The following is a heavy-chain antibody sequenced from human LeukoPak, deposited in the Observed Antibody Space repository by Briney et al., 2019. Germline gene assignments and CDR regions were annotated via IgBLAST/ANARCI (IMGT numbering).Heavy chain of an antibody. CDR3: ARENVITFDY. CDR1: GFTVSSNY. V-gene: IGHV3-53*01. J-gene: IGHJ4*02. Sequence: GGSLRLSCAASGFTVSSNYMSWVRQAPGKGLEWVSVIYSGGSTYYADSVKGRFTISRDNAKNSLYLQMDSLRAEDTAVYYCARENVITFDYWGQGTLVTVSS. D-gene: IGHD3-10*01. CDR2: IYSGGST.